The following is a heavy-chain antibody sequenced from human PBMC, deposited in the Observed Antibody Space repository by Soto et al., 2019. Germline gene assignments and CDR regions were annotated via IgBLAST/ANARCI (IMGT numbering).Heavy chain of an antibody. CDR3: AKDGSEPAHVVPAAYAAVGAFDI. CDR1: GFTFSSYA. CDR2: ISGSGGST. V-gene: IGHV3-23*01. Sequence: GGSLRLSCAASGFTFSSYAMSWVRQAPGKGLEWVSAISGSGGSTYYADSVKGRFTISRDNSKNTLYLQMNSLRAEDTAVYYCAKDGSEPAHVVPAAYAAVGAFDIWGQGTMVTVSS. J-gene: IGHJ3*02. D-gene: IGHD2-2*01.